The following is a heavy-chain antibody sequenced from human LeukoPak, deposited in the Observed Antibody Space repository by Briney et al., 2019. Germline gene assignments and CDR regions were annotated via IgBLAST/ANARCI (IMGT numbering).Heavy chain of an antibody. V-gene: IGHV4-38-2*01. CDR1: GYSISSGYY. J-gene: IGHJ4*02. Sequence: SETLSLTCAVSGYSISSGYYWGWIRQPPGKGLEWIGSIYHSGSTYYNPSLKSRVTISVDTSKNQFSLKLSSGAAADTAVYDCARLGLTGYSSGWYYWGEGSLVTVSS. CDR2: IYHSGST. CDR3: ARLGLTGYSSGWYY. D-gene: IGHD6-19*01.